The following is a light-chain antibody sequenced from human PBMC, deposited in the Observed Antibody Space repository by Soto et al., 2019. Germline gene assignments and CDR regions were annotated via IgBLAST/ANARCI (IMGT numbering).Light chain of an antibody. Sequence: QSALTQPASVSGSPGQSIAISCTGTSSDVGGYDYVSWYQQQPDKAPKLMIYEVTKRPSGVSNRFSGSKSGNTASLTISGLQVEDEADYYCSSHTSGSTRVLGTGTKLTVL. V-gene: IGLV2-14*01. CDR1: SSDVGGYDY. CDR2: EVT. CDR3: SSHTSGSTRV. J-gene: IGLJ1*01.